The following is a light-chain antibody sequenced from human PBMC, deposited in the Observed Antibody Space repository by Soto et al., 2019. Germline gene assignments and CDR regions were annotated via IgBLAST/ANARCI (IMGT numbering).Light chain of an antibody. V-gene: IGLV7-46*01. Sequence: QAVVTQEPSLTVSPGGTVTLTCGSSTGAVTSGHYPYWFQQKPGQAPRTLIYDTSNKHSWTPARFSGSLRGDKAALTLSGAQPEDEAEYYCLLSYSAARATVFGGGTQLTVL. CDR2: DTS. J-gene: IGLJ2*01. CDR1: TGAVTSGHY. CDR3: LLSYSAARATV.